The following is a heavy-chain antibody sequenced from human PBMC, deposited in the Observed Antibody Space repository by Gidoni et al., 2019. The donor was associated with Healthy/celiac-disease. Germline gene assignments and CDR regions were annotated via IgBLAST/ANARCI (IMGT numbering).Heavy chain of an antibody. Sequence: EVQLLESGGGLVQPGGSLRLSCAASGFTFSSYAMSWVRQAPGKGLEWVSAISGSGGSTYYADSVKGRFTISRDNSKNTLYLQMNSLRAEDTAVYYCAKDVQGGFYGGNSLDYWGQGTLVTVSS. CDR3: AKDVQGGFYGGNSLDY. J-gene: IGHJ4*02. V-gene: IGHV3-23*01. CDR1: GFTFSSYA. D-gene: IGHD4-17*01. CDR2: ISGSGGST.